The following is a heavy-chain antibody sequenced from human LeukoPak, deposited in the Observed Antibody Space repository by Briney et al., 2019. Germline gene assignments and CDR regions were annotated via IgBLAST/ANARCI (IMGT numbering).Heavy chain of an antibody. CDR2: INHSGST. CDR1: GGSFSGYY. CDR3: AILPDYDYVWVSYRPFDY. V-gene: IGHV4-34*01. J-gene: IGHJ4*02. Sequence: SETLSLTCAVYGGSFSGYYWSWIRQPPGKGLEWIGEINHSGSTNYNPSLKSRVTISVDTSKNQFSLKLSSVTAADTAVYYCAILPDYDYVWVSYRPFDYWGQGTLVTVSS. D-gene: IGHD3-16*02.